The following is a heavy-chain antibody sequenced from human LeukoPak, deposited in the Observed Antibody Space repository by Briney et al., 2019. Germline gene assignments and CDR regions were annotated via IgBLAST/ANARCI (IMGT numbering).Heavy chain of an antibody. V-gene: IGHV3-23*01. D-gene: IGHD3-22*01. J-gene: IGHJ4*02. CDR2: ISGSGGST. CDR1: GFTFSSYA. CDR3: AKEYSLSAYYYDSSGPPRDY. Sequence: GGSLRLSCAASGFTFSSYAMSWVRQAPGKGLEWVSAISGSGGSTYYADSVKGRFTISRDNSKNTLYLQMNSLRAEDTAVYYCAKEYSLSAYYYDSSGPPRDYWGQGTLVTVSS.